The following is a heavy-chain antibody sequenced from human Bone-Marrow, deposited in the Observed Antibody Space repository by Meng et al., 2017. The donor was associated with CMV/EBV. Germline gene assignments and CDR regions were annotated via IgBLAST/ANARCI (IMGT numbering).Heavy chain of an antibody. V-gene: IGHV3-7*01. J-gene: IGHJ4*02. CDR3: ARDSSGYDY. Sequence: LSLTCAASGFTFRTYWMSWVRLVPGKGLEWVANIKEDGSDKYYVDSVKGRFTISRDNAKNSLYLQMNSLKAEDTAVYYCARDSSGYDYWGQGTLVTVSS. CDR1: GFTFRTYW. D-gene: IGHD6-19*01. CDR2: IKEDGSDK.